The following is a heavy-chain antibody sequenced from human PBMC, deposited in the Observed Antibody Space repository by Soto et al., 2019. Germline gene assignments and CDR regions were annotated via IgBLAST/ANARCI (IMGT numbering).Heavy chain of an antibody. CDR1: GFTFSNSG. J-gene: IGHJ4*02. V-gene: IGHV3-30*18. CDR2: ISYHGSKE. D-gene: IGHD3-16*01. CDR3: AKDLYDQSRLGYFEF. Sequence: QVQLVESGGGVVQPGTSLRLSCAASGFTFSNSGMHWVRQAPGKGLEWVSVISYHGSKEYYADSVTGRFTISRDNSKNTLYLQMSSLRAEDTAVYYCAKDLYDQSRLGYFEFGGQGTLVTVS.